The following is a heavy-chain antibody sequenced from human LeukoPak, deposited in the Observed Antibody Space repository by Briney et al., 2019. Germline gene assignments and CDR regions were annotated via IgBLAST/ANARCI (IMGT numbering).Heavy chain of an antibody. D-gene: IGHD6-13*01. CDR3: ARGIGAAVGTPRYFDY. V-gene: IGHV3-48*04. CDR2: ISSSSSTI. CDR1: GFTFSSYS. Sequence: GGSLRLSCAASGFTFSSYSMNWVRQAPGKGLEWVSYISSSSSTIYYADSVKGRFTISRDNAKNSLYLQMNSLRAEDTAVYYCARGIGAAVGTPRYFDYWGQGILVTVSS. J-gene: IGHJ4*02.